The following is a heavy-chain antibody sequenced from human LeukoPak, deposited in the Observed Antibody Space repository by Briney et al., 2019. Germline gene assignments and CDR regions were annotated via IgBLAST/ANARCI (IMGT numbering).Heavy chain of an antibody. Sequence: GGSLRLSCAASGFTFSSYAMSWVRQAPGKGLEWVSAISGSGGSTYYADSVKGRFTISRDNSKKTLYLQMNSLRSEDTAVYYCARVHYDSSGESDYWGQGTLVTVSS. CDR2: ISGSGGST. CDR1: GFTFSSYA. J-gene: IGHJ4*02. CDR3: ARVHYDSSGESDY. V-gene: IGHV3-23*01. D-gene: IGHD3-22*01.